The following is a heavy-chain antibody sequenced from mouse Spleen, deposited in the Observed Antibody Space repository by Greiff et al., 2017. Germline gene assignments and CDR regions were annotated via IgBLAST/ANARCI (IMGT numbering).Heavy chain of an antibody. V-gene: IGHV5-17*02. CDR2: ISSGSSTI. D-gene: IGHD2-12*01. Sequence: EVKLVESGGGLVQPGGSRKLSCAASGFTFSSYGMHWVRQAPEKGLEWVAYISSGSSTIYYADKVKGRSTISRDNPKNTLFLQITSLRSEDTAMYYCAREGTYYSYDRPGAYYSAMDYWGQGTSVTVSS. CDR3: AREGTYYSYDRPGAYYSAMDY. CDR1: GFTFSSYG. J-gene: IGHJ4*01.